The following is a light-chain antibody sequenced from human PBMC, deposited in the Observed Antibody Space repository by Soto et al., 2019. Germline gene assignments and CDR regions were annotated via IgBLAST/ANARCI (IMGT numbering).Light chain of an antibody. CDR2: EVT. Sequence: QSVLTQPASVSGSPGQSITISCTGTSSDVGGYNYVSWYQQHPGKAPKLMIYEVTKRPSGVSNRFSGSKSGNTASLTISGLQAEDEADYYCSSYTSINTRVFGGGTKLTVL. CDR3: SSYTSINTRV. CDR1: SSDVGGYNY. V-gene: IGLV2-14*01. J-gene: IGLJ3*02.